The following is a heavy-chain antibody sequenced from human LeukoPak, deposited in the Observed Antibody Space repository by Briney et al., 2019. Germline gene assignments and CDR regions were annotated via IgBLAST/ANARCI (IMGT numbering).Heavy chain of an antibody. CDR3: ARGGAVAHFYYFDY. Sequence: ASVKVSCKASGYTFTSYAMHWVRQAPGQRLEGMGWINAGNGNTKYSQEFQGRVTITRDTSASTAYMELSSLRSEDMAVYYCARGGAVAHFYYFDYWGQGTLVTVSS. V-gene: IGHV1-3*03. J-gene: IGHJ4*02. CDR2: INAGNGNT. CDR1: GYTFTSYA. D-gene: IGHD6-19*01.